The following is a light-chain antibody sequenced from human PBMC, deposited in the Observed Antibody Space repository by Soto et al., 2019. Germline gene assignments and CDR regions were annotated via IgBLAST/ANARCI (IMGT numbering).Light chain of an antibody. CDR3: QQSYSTPRT. V-gene: IGKV1-9*01. CDR2: GAS. J-gene: IGKJ1*01. Sequence: DIQLTQSPSFLSASVGDRVTITCRASQGISSYLAWYQQKPGKAPKLLIYGASTLQSGVPSRFSGSGSGTEFTLTISSLQPEDFATYYCQQSYSTPRTFGQGTKVDIK. CDR1: QGISSY.